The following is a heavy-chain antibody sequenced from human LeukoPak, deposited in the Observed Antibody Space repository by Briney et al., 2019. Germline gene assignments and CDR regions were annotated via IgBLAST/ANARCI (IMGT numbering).Heavy chain of an antibody. CDR1: GFTFSSYA. CDR2: IRYDGSNK. V-gene: IGHV3-30*02. CDR3: AKDTGDGYTYDY. D-gene: IGHD5-24*01. J-gene: IGHJ4*02. Sequence: PGGSLRLSCAASGFTFSSYAMSWVRQAPGKGLEWVAFIRYDGSNKYYADSVKGRFTISRDNSKNTLYLQMNSLRAEDTAVYYCAKDTGDGYTYDYWGQGTLVTVSS.